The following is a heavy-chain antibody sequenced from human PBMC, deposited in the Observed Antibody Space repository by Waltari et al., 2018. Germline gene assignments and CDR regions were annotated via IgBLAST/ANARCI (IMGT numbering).Heavy chain of an antibody. CDR2: IYTSGST. Sequence: QVQLQESGPGLVKPSQTLSLTCTVSGGSISSGSYYWSWIRQPAGKGLEWIGRIYTSGSTNYNPSLKSRVTISVDTSKNQFSLKLSSVTAADTAVYYCARFNYYDSSGYPDYWGQGTLVTVSS. CDR1: GGSISSGSYY. D-gene: IGHD3-22*01. CDR3: ARFNYYDSSGYPDY. J-gene: IGHJ4*02. V-gene: IGHV4-61*02.